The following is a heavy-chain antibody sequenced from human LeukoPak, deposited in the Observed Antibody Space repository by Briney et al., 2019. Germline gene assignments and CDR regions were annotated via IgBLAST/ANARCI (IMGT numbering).Heavy chain of an antibody. V-gene: IGHV5-51*01. J-gene: IGHJ4*02. D-gene: IGHD5-24*01. Sequence: GESLQSSCKGSGYGFTTYWIAWVRPMRGKGMEWMGIIYPGDSDTKYSPSFQGQVTISADKSISTAYLQWSSLKASDTAMYYCARGWVATTYFDYWGQGPLVTVPS. CDR3: ARGWVATTYFDY. CDR2: IYPGDSDT. CDR1: GYGFTTYW.